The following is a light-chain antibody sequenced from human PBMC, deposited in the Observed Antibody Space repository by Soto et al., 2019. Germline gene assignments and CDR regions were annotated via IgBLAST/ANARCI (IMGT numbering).Light chain of an antibody. CDR3: QQYYSYPYMYT. CDR1: QGISSY. Sequence: AIRMTQSPSSLSASTGDRVTITCRASQGISSYLAWYQQKPGKAPKLLIYAASTLQSGVPSRFSGSGSGTDFTLTISCLQSEGFATYYCQQYYSYPYMYTFGQGTKLEIK. J-gene: IGKJ2*01. V-gene: IGKV1-8*01. CDR2: AAS.